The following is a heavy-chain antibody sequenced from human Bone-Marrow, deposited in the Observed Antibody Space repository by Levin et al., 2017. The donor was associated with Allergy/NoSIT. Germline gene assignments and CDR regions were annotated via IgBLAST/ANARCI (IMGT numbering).Heavy chain of an antibody. Sequence: MTSETLSLTCTVSGGSISSGDYYWSWIRQPPGKGLEWIGYIYYSGSTYYNPSLKSRVTISVDTSKNQFSLKLSSVTAADTAVYYCARDADSGYDIFDYWGQGTLVTVSS. D-gene: IGHD5-12*01. CDR3: ARDADSGYDIFDY. CDR2: IYYSGST. CDR1: GGSISSGDYY. J-gene: IGHJ4*02. V-gene: IGHV4-30-4*01.